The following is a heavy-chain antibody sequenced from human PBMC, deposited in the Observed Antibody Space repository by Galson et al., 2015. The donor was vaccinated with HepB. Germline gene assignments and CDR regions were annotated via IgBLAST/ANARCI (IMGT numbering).Heavy chain of an antibody. CDR2: INHSGST. CDR1: GGSFSGYY. J-gene: IGHJ6*03. Sequence: SETLSLTCAVYGGSFSGYYWSWIRQPPGKGLEWIGEINHSGSTNYNPSLKSRVTISVDTPKNQFSLKLSSVTAADTAVYYCARGRKGYYYYYMDVWGKGTTVTVSS. CDR3: ARGRKGYYYYYMDV. D-gene: IGHD1-14*01. V-gene: IGHV4-34*01.